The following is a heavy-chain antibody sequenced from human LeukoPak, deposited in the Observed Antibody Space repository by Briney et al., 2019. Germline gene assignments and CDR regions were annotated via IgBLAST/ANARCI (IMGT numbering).Heavy chain of an antibody. CDR2: IYYSGST. Sequence: SETLSLTCTVSGGSISGSNYYWGWIRQPPGKGLEWIGSIYYSGSTYYNPSLKSRVTISADTSKNQFSLKLTSVTAADTAVYYCARRTFDSSGYYYYQWGQGTLVTVSS. J-gene: IGHJ4*02. V-gene: IGHV4-39*01. CDR1: GGSISGSNYY. CDR3: ARRTFDSSGYYYYQ. D-gene: IGHD3-22*01.